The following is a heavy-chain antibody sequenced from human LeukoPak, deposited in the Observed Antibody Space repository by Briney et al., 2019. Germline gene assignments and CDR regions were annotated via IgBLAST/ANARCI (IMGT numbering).Heavy chain of an antibody. CDR3: ARRPAQYFDS. CDR1: RLSSSSDA. CDR2: ISYGVANK. Sequence: GGSLRLSCAASRLSSSSDAMHWVRQAPGKGLEWVAVISYGVANKYYADSVKGRFTISRDNSNNTLYLQTNTVRPEDTAVYYCARRPAQYFDSWGQGTLVTVSS. J-gene: IGHJ4*02. V-gene: IGHV3-30-3*01.